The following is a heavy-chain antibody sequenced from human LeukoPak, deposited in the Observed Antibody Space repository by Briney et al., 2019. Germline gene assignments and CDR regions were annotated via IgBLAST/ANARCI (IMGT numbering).Heavy chain of an antibody. CDR2: IWYDGNNK. CDR3: ARESPSAKWFDP. CDR1: GFAFSSLG. Sequence: GRSLRLSCAASGFAFSSLGMHWVRQAPGKGLEWVAVIWYDGNNKYYADSVKGRFTISRDTSKNTLYLQMSSLRAEDTAVYYCARESPSAKWFDPWGQGTLVTVSS. D-gene: IGHD2-15*01. V-gene: IGHV3-33*01. J-gene: IGHJ5*02.